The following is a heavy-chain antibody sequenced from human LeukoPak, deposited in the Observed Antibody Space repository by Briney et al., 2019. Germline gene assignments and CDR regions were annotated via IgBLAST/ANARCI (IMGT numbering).Heavy chain of an antibody. J-gene: IGHJ4*02. V-gene: IGHV3-21*01. Sequence: GGSLRLSCAASGFTFSSYSMNWVRQAPGKGPEWFSSISSSSSYIYYADSVKGRFTISRDNAKNSLYLQMNSLRAEDTAVYYCARDVLGAIDYWGQGTLVTVSS. D-gene: IGHD1-26*01. CDR2: ISSSSSYI. CDR3: ARDVLGAIDY. CDR1: GFTFSSYS.